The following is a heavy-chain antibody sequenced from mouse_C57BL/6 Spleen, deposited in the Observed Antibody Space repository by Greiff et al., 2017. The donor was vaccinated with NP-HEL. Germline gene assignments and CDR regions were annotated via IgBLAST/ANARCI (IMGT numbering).Heavy chain of an antibody. CDR3: ATYYDYDGTWYFDV. CDR1: GYSFTGYY. Sequence: VQLKQSGPELVKPGASVKISCKASGYSFTGYYMNWVKQSPEKSLEWIGEINPSTGGTTYNQKFKAKATLTVDKSSSTAYMQLKSLTSEDSAVYYCATYYDYDGTWYFDVWGTGTTVTVSS. J-gene: IGHJ1*03. D-gene: IGHD2-4*01. CDR2: INPSTGGT. V-gene: IGHV1-42*01.